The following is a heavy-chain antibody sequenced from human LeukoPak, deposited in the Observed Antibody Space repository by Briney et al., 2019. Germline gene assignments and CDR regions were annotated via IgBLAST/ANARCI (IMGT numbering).Heavy chain of an antibody. CDR1: GFTFRSYE. J-gene: IGHJ4*02. D-gene: IGHD6-19*01. CDR3: AKDRAGTERGVFDY. CDR2: ISYSDDTI. V-gene: IGHV3-48*03. Sequence: GGSLRLSCAASGFTFRSYELNWVRQAPGKGLEWVSYISYSDDTIYYADSVKGRFTISRDSSKNTLSLQMNSLRAEDTAVYYCAKDRAGTERGVFDYWGQGTLVTVSS.